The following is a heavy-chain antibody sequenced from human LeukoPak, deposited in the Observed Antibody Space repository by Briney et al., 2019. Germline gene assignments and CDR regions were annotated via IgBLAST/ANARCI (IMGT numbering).Heavy chain of an antibody. J-gene: IGHJ4*02. Sequence: GGSLRLSCAASGFSFTTSWMSWVRQAPGKGLEGVASIEEDGSEKYYVDSVKGRFTISTDNAKTSLFLQLHSLRSEYTAVYYCAKGHTSLAPGGQGALVTVSS. CDR2: IEEDGSEK. D-gene: IGHD5-18*01. CDR1: GFSFTTSW. CDR3: AKGHTSLAP. V-gene: IGHV3-7*01.